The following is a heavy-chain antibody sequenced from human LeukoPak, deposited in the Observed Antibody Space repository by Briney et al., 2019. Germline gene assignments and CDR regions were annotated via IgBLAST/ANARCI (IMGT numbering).Heavy chain of an antibody. J-gene: IGHJ4*02. CDR2: ISSSGSTI. V-gene: IGHV3-48*03. CDR1: GFTFSSYE. Sequence: PGGSLRLSCAASGFTFSSYEMNWVRQAPGKGLEWVSYISSSGSTIYYADSVKGRFTISRDNAKNSLYLQMNSLRAEDTAVYYCARDGENDIFGGPFDYWDQGTLVTVSS. D-gene: IGHD3-9*01. CDR3: ARDGENDIFGGPFDY.